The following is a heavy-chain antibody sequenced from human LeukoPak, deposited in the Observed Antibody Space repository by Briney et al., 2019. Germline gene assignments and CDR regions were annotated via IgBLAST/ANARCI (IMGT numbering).Heavy chain of an antibody. V-gene: IGHV3-74*01. CDR3: ARDHRPYYYDSSGYYPDY. D-gene: IGHD3-22*01. CDR1: GFTFSSYW. Sequence: GGSLRLSCAASGFTFSSYWMHWVRQAPGKGLVWVSRINGDGSSTSYADSVKGRFTISRDNAKNTLYLQMNSLRAEDTAVYYCARDHRPYYYDSSGYYPDYWGQGTLVTVSS. CDR2: INGDGSST. J-gene: IGHJ4*02.